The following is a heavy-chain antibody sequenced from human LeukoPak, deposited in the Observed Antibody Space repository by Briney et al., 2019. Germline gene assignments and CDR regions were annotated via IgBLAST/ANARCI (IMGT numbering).Heavy chain of an antibody. Sequence: SQTLSLTCTVSDGSISSGHYYWNWVRQPAGKGLEWIGRISSSGSTTYSPSLKSRVTMSLDTSKDQFSLKLTSVTAADTAVYYCARHMSVSYDAFDLWGRGTTVTVSS. CDR2: ISSSGST. D-gene: IGHD3-10*01. J-gene: IGHJ3*01. CDR1: DGSISSGHYY. CDR3: ARHMSVSYDAFDL. V-gene: IGHV4-61*02.